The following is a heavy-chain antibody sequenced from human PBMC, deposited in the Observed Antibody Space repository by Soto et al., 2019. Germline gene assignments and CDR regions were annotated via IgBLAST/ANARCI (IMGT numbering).Heavy chain of an antibody. J-gene: IGHJ6*02. D-gene: IGHD6-19*01. CDR3: ARASSGGYYYYYYGMDV. V-gene: IGHV4-4*02. CDR2: IYHSGST. CDR1: GGSISGSNC. Sequence: LSLTCAVSGGSISGSNCWSWVRQPPGKGLEWIGEIYHSGSTNYNPSLKSRVTISVDKSKNQFSLKLSSVTAADTAVYYCARASSGGYYYYYYGMDVWGQGTTVTVSS.